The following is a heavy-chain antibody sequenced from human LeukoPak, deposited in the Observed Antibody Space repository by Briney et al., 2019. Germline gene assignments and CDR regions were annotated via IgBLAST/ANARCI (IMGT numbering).Heavy chain of an antibody. Sequence: PSETLSLTCTVSGGSISSSSYYWGWIRQPPGKGLEWIGSIYYSGSTYYNPSLKSRVTISVDTSKNQFSLKLSSVTAADTAVYYCARSVWELLGIDYWGQGTLVTVSS. D-gene: IGHD1-26*01. V-gene: IGHV4-39*01. CDR2: IYYSGST. J-gene: IGHJ4*02. CDR3: ARSVWELLGIDY. CDR1: GGSISSSSYY.